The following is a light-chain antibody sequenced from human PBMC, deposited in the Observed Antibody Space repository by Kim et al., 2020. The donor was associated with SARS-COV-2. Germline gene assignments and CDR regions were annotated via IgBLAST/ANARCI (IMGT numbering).Light chain of an antibody. CDR2: QDS. Sequence: SVVPGQTASITCSGDKLGDKYACWYQQKPGQSPVLVIYQDSKRPSGIPERFAGSNSGNTATLTISGTQAMDEADYYCQAWDSSTVVFGGGTQLTVL. CDR3: QAWDSSTVV. CDR1: KLGDKY. J-gene: IGLJ2*01. V-gene: IGLV3-1*01.